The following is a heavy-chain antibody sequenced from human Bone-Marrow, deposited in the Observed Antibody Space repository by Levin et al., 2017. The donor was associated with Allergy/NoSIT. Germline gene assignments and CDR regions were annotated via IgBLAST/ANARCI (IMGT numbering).Heavy chain of an antibody. CDR1: GGTSSTDG. V-gene: IGHV1-69*13. D-gene: IGHD1-26*01. J-gene: IGHJ3*02. Sequence: GASVKVSFKASGGTSSTDGITWVRQAPGQGLEWMGEIVPFYGTTTYSQKFRGRVTITAHASTSTVYMDLSSLTSEDTAMYYCARDKPGIVGSSEAFDIWGQGTMVTVSS. CDR3: ARDKPGIVGSSEAFDI. CDR2: IVPFYGTT.